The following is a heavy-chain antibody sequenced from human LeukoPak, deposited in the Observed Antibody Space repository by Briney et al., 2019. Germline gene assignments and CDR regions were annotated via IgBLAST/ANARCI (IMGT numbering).Heavy chain of an antibody. V-gene: IGHV3-33*01. Sequence: GGSLRFSCEVSGFIFSNYGLHWFRKAPGKGLKGVALIWYDGRTKFHADSVRGRFTISRDNSANTLYLQMSSLRVEDTAVYYCAREWGRIAVAGGPGYWGQGALVTVSS. CDR3: AREWGRIAVAGGPGY. CDR1: GFIFSNYG. CDR2: IWYDGRTK. D-gene: IGHD6-19*01. J-gene: IGHJ4*02.